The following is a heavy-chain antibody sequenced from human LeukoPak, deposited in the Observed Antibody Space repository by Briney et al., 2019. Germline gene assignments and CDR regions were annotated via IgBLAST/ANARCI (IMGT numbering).Heavy chain of an antibody. CDR3: ARDEGCSSTSCLEGGFDY. V-gene: IGHV4-59*12. CDR2: IYYSGTT. CDR1: GGSISSYY. D-gene: IGHD2-2*01. Sequence: SETLSLTCTISGGSISSYYWSWIRQPPGKGLEWMGYIYYSGTTNYNPSLESRVTISIDTSKNQFSLKLSSVTAADTAVYYCARDEGCSSTSCLEGGFDYWGQGTLVTVSS. J-gene: IGHJ4*02.